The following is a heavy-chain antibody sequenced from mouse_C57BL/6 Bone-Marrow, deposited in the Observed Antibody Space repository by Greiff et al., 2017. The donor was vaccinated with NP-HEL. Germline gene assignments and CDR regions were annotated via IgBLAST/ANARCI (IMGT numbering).Heavy chain of an antibody. Sequence: VQLQQPGAELVKPGASVKLSCKASGYTFTSYWMHWVKQRPGQGLEWIGMIHPNSGSTNYNEKFKSKATLTVDQSSSTAYMQLSSLTSEDSAVYYCARPPITAVVATSDYWGQGTTLTVSS. CDR3: ARPPITAVVATSDY. J-gene: IGHJ2*01. V-gene: IGHV1-64*01. D-gene: IGHD1-1*01. CDR2: IHPNSGST. CDR1: GYTFTSYW.